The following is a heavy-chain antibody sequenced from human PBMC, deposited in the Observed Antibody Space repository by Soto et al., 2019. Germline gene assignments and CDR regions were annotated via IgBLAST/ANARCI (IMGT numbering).Heavy chain of an antibody. V-gene: IGHV3-30-3*01. CDR3: ARDPKYSSGWHGDFDY. CDR2: ISYDGSNK. D-gene: IGHD6-19*01. CDR1: GFTFSSYA. J-gene: IGHJ4*02. Sequence: QVQLVESGGGVVQPGRSLRLSCAASGFTFSSYAMHWVRQAPGKGLEWVAVISYDGSNKYYADSVKGRFTISRDNSKNTLYLQMNSLRAEDTAVYYCARDPKYSSGWHGDFDYWGQGTLVTVSS.